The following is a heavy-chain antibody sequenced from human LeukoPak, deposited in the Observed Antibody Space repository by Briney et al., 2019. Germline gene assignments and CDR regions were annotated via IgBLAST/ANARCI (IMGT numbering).Heavy chain of an antibody. CDR1: GGTFSSYA. Sequence: KVSCKASGGTFSSYAISWVRQMPGKGLEWMGIIYPGDSDTRYSPSFQGQVTISADKSISTAYLQWSSLKASDTAMYYCARQRAARQDMDVWGKGTTVTVSS. V-gene: IGHV5-51*01. CDR2: IYPGDSDT. D-gene: IGHD6-6*01. CDR3: ARQRAARQDMDV. J-gene: IGHJ6*03.